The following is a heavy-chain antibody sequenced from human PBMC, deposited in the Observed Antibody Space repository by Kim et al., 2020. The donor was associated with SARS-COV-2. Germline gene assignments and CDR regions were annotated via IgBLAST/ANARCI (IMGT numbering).Heavy chain of an antibody. Sequence: PPFQGQVTISAEKSISTAYLQWSSLKASDTAMYYCARLGSIAARRDAFDIWGQGTMVTVSS. CDR3: ARLGSIAARRDAFDI. V-gene: IGHV5-51*01. D-gene: IGHD6-6*01. J-gene: IGHJ3*02.